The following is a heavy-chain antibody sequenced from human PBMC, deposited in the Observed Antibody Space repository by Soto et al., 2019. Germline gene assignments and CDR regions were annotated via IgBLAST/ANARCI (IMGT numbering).Heavy chain of an antibody. CDR3: ARVPDR. CDR1: AGSIRSYY. CDR2: IYCSGST. J-gene: IGHJ5*02. V-gene: IGHV4-59*12. D-gene: IGHD2-2*01. Sequence: SETLSLTCTVSAGSIRSYYWSWIRQPPGKGLEWIGYIYCSGSTNYSPSLKSRVTISVDRSKNQFSLKLSSVTAADTAVYYCARVPDRWGQGTLVTVSS.